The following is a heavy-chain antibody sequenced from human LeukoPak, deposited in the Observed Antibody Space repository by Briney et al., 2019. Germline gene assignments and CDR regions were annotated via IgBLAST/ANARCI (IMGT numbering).Heavy chain of an antibody. Sequence: GESLQISCKGSGYSFTSYWIGWVRQMPGKGLEWMGIIYPGDSDTRYSPSFQGQVTISADKSISTAYLQWSSLKASDTAMYYCARLPTYYDILTGSFVGVPFDYWGQGTLVTVSS. V-gene: IGHV5-51*01. CDR1: GYSFTSYW. CDR2: IYPGDSDT. CDR3: ARLPTYYDILTGSFVGVPFDY. J-gene: IGHJ4*02. D-gene: IGHD3-9*01.